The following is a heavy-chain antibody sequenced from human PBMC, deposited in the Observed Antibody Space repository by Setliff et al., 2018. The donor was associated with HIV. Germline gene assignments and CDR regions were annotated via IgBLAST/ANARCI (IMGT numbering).Heavy chain of an antibody. CDR3: TRIRAMVRGVTSYDAFDI. CDR2: MNPNSGNS. Sequence: VASVKVSCKASGYTFTSFDINWVRQATGQGLEWMGWMNPNSGNSGFAQKFQGRVTMTRNSSISTAYMELSSLRFDDTAVYYCTRIRAMVRGVTSYDAFDIWGQGTKVT. CDR1: GYTFTSFD. D-gene: IGHD3-10*01. J-gene: IGHJ3*02. V-gene: IGHV1-8*01.